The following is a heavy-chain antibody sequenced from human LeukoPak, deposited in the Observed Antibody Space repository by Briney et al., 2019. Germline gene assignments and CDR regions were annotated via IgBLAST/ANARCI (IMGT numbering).Heavy chain of an antibody. CDR1: GFTFSSYA. CDR3: ARGGMTASNWFDL. CDR2: ISGSGGST. D-gene: IGHD2-21*02. Sequence: PGGSLRLSCAASGFTFSSYAMSWVRQAPGKGLEWVSAISGSGGSTYYADSVKGRFTTSRDNSKNTLYLQMNSLRAEDTAVYYCARGGMTASNWFDLWGQGTLVTVSS. V-gene: IGHV3-23*01. J-gene: IGHJ5*02.